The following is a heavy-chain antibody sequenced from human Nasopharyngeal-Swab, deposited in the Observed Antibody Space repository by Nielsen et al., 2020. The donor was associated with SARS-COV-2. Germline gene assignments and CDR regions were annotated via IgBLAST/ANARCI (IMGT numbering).Heavy chain of an antibody. CDR2: ISYDGSNK. V-gene: IGHV3-30*04. Sequence: GGSLRLSCAASGFTFSSYAMHWVRQAPGKGLEWVAVISYDGSNKYYADSVKGRFTISRDNAKNSLYLQMNSLRAEDTALYYCAKILGSGWYGGNLFDYWGQGTLVTVSS. CDR1: GFTFSSYA. D-gene: IGHD6-19*01. CDR3: AKILGSGWYGGNLFDY. J-gene: IGHJ4*02.